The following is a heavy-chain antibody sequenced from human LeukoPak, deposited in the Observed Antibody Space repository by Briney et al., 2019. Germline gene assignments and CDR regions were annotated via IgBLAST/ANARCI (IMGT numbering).Heavy chain of an antibody. D-gene: IGHD2-8*02. CDR2: ISSSGGTI. CDR3: ATGPSGYFFNY. CDR1: GFTFSDYY. Sequence: PGGSLRLSCAASGFTFSDYYMKWIRQAPGQGPEWISYISSSGGTIFYADSVKGRFTISRDNTKNSVYLQMNSLRAEDTAVYYCATGPSGYFFNYWGQGTLVTVSS. V-gene: IGHV3-11*04. J-gene: IGHJ4*02.